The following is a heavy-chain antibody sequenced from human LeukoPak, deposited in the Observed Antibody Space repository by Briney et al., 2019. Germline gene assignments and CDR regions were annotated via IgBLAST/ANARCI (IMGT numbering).Heavy chain of an antibody. CDR1: GFTFSSHT. Sequence: GGSLRLSCATSGFTFSSHTMNWVRQAPGKGLEWVSSISSTPGNMWYADSVKGRFTISRDNAKSSLYLQMNSLRAEDTAIYYCATDRKVGTWDPRFNYWGQGTLVTVSS. V-gene: IGHV3-21*01. CDR3: ATDRKVGTWDPRFNY. J-gene: IGHJ4*02. D-gene: IGHD4-23*01. CDR2: ISSTPGNM.